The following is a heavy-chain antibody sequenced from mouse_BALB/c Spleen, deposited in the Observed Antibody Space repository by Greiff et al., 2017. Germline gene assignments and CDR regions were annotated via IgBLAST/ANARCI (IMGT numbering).Heavy chain of an antibody. Sequence: EVKLVESGGGLVKPGGSLKLSCAASGFTFSSYAMSWVRQSPEKRLEWVAEISSGGSYTYYPDTVTGRFTISRDNAKNTLYLEMSSLRSEDTAMYYCAREHYYSSSYAMDYWGQGTSVTVSS. CDR1: GFTFSSYA. V-gene: IGHV5-9-4*01. J-gene: IGHJ4*01. D-gene: IGHD1-1*01. CDR2: ISSGGSYT. CDR3: AREHYYSSSYAMDY.